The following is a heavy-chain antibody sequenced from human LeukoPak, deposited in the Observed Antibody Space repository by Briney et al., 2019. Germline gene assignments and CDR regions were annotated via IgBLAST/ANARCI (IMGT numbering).Heavy chain of an antibody. CDR3: AKAVGSSGYFSRDAFDI. D-gene: IGHD3-22*01. CDR1: GFSFSSYG. V-gene: IGHV3-30*18. J-gene: IGHJ3*02. CDR2: ISYDGSNK. Sequence: GGSLRLSCAASGFSFSSYGMHWVRQAPGKGLEWVAVISYDGSNKYYADSVRGRFTISRDNSKNTVYLQMNSLRAEDTAIYYCAKAVGSSGYFSRDAFDIWGQGTMVTVSS.